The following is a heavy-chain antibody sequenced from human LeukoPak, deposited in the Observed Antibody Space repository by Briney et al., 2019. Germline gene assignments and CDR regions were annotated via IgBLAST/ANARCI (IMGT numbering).Heavy chain of an antibody. CDR2: ISSSSSYI. CDR1: GFTFSSYS. J-gene: IGHJ4*02. Sequence: PGGSLRLSCAASGFTFSSYSMNWVRQAPGKGLEWVSSISSSSSYIYYADSVKGRFTISRDNAKNSLYLQMNSLRAEDTAVYYCARGRLLTMIVVVKGAFDIWGQGTLVTVSS. CDR3: ARGRLLTMIVVVKGAFDI. D-gene: IGHD3-22*01. V-gene: IGHV3-21*01.